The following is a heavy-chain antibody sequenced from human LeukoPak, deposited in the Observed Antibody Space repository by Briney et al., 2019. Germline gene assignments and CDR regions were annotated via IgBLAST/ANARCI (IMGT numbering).Heavy chain of an antibody. D-gene: IGHD1-26*01. CDR3: AKDSFVGTTSFLDS. V-gene: IGHV3-43*01. CDR2: IDWDGGII. J-gene: IGHJ4*02. Sequence: PGGSLRLSCAASGFTFEDFSMHWVRQVPGKGLEWICLIDWDGGIIYYADSVKGRFTVSRDNSKRSLYLHLSSLTPENTAFYYCAKDSFVGTTSFLDSWGQETLVTVSS. CDR1: GFTFEDFS.